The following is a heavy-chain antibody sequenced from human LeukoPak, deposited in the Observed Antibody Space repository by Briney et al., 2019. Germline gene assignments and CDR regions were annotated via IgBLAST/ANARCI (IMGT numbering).Heavy chain of an antibody. J-gene: IGHJ4*02. CDR2: INPNSGGT. CDR3: ARPYASSAFLPFDY. V-gene: IGHV1-2*06. CDR1: GYTFTGYY. D-gene: IGHD3-22*01. Sequence: GASVKVSCKASGYTFTGYYMHWVRQAPGQGLEWMGRINPNSGGTNYAQKFQGRVTMTRDTSISTAYMELSRLRSDDTAVYYCARPYASSAFLPFDYWGQGTLVTVSS.